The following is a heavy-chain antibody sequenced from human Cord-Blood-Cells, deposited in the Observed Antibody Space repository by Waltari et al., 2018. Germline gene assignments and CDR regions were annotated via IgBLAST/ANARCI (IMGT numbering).Heavy chain of an antibody. V-gene: IGHV4-34*01. CDR2: INHSGST. CDR1: GGSFSGYY. CDR3: ARGRQLVAFDI. J-gene: IGHJ3*02. Sequence: QVQLQQWGAGLLKPSETLSLPCAVYGGSFSGYYWSWIRHTPGKGLEWIGEINHSGSTNYNPSLKSRVTISVDTSKNQCSLKLSSVTAADTAVYYCARGRQLVAFDIWGQGTMVTVSS. D-gene: IGHD6-6*01.